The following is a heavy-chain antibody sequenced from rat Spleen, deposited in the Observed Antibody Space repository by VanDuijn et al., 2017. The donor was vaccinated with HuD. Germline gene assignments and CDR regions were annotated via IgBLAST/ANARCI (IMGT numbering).Heavy chain of an antibody. CDR3: TGGGIPWYLDF. CDR2: ILRTGENT. D-gene: IGHD2-2*01. J-gene: IGHJ1*01. CDR1: GFIFKNYW. Sequence: EVQLVESGGGLVQPGGSLKLSCIASGFIFKNYWLTWIRQAPGKGLEWVASILRTGENTYYSDSVKGRFTISRDNAKSTLYLQMNRLRSEDSATYYCTGGGIPWYLDFWPRNHGHRVL. V-gene: IGHV5-31*01.